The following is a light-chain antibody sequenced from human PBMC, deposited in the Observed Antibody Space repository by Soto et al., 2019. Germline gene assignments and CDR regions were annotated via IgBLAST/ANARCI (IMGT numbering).Light chain of an antibody. Sequence: QSVLTQPPSASATPGQRITISCFGSSSNIGSNYGYWYQQLPGTAPKLLISRDDERPSGVPDRFSGSKSGTSASLAISGVRSEDEADYFCAAWDDSLRAPVFGGVTKLTVL. J-gene: IGLJ2*01. CDR3: AAWDDSLRAPV. V-gene: IGLV1-47*01. CDR2: RDD. CDR1: SSNIGSNY.